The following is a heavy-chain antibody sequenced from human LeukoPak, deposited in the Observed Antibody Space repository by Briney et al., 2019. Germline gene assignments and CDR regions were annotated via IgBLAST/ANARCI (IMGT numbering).Heavy chain of an antibody. CDR3: ARGAPGYSYGF. J-gene: IGHJ4*02. CDR2: INPSGGST. D-gene: IGHD5-18*01. V-gene: IGHV1-46*01. Sequence: ALVKVSCKASGYTFTNFYIHWVRQAPGQGLEWMGIINPSGGSTSYAQKFQGRVTMTRDTSTSTLYMELSSLRSEDTAVYYCARGAPGYSYGFWGQGTLVTVSS. CDR1: GYTFTNFY.